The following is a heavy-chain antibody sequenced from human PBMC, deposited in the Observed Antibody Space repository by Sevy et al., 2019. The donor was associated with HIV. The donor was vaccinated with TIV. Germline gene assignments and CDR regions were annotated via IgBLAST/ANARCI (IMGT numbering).Heavy chain of an antibody. CDR1: GFTFSSYA. Sequence: GGSLRLSCAASGFTFSSYAMSWVRQAPGKGLEWVSAISGSGGSTYYADSVKGRFTISRDNSKNTLYLQMNSLRAEDTAVYYCAKGGYCSSTSCRYYYYGMDVWGQRTTVTVSS. D-gene: IGHD2-2*01. CDR3: AKGGYCSSTSCRYYYYGMDV. CDR2: ISGSGGST. V-gene: IGHV3-23*01. J-gene: IGHJ6*02.